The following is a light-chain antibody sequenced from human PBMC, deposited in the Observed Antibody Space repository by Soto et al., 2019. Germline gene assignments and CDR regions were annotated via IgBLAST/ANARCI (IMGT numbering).Light chain of an antibody. CDR3: NSYTGSSTRFV. CDR2: EVS. CDR1: SSDVGAYNY. Sequence: QSALTQPASVSGSPGQSVTISCTGTSSDVGAYNYVSWYQQHPGKAPKLMIYEVSNRPSGVSNRFSGSKSGNTASLTISGLHAEDEADYYCNSYTGSSTRFVFGTGTKLTV. V-gene: IGLV2-14*01. J-gene: IGLJ1*01.